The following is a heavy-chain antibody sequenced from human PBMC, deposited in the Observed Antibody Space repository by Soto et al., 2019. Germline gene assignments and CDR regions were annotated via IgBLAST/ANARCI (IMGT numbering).Heavy chain of an antibody. V-gene: IGHV1-18*01. CDR1: GYTSTNYG. J-gene: IGHJ5*02. CDR2: ISVYSGKT. D-gene: IGHD3-10*01. Sequence: GASVKVSCKASGYTSTNYGIAWVRQAPGQGLEWMGWISVYSGKTNYAQNVQVRLTMTTDTSTSTAYMELTNLRSDDTAVYYCARASGCVAHYPSVAYFDPWGQGTLVTVSS. CDR3: ARASGCVAHYPSVAYFDP.